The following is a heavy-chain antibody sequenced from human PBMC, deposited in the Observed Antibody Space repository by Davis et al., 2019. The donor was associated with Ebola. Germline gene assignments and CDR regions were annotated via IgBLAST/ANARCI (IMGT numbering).Heavy chain of an antibody. CDR1: GYSFTTYW. Sequence: GESLKISCKASGYSFTTYWIGWVRQMPGKGLEWMGIIYPADSDTKYSPSFQGQVTISVDKSIHAAYLQWRSLKASDTAMYYCARRAAVAYDHVWGISRHDAFDIWGQGTMVTVSS. CDR2: IYPADSDT. J-gene: IGHJ3*02. D-gene: IGHD3-16*01. V-gene: IGHV5-51*01. CDR3: ARRAAVAYDHVWGISRHDAFDI.